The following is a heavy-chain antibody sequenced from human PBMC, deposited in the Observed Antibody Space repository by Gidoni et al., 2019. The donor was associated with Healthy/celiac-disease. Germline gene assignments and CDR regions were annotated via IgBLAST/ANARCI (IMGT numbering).Heavy chain of an antibody. CDR3: AREALDCTNGVCHSDWYFDL. CDR1: GFTFSSYW. CDR2: IKQDGSEK. V-gene: IGHV3-7*01. D-gene: IGHD2-8*01. Sequence: EVQLVESGGGLVQPGGSLRLSCAASGFTFSSYWMSWVRQAPGKGLEWVANIKQDGSEKYYVDSVKGRFTISRDNAKNSLYLQMNSLRAEDTAVYYCAREALDCTNGVCHSDWYFDLWGRGTLVTVSS. J-gene: IGHJ2*01.